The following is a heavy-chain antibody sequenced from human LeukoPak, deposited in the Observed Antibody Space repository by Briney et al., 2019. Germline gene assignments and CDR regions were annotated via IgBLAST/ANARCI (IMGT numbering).Heavy chain of an antibody. CDR2: IRYDGSNK. D-gene: IGHD3-10*01. Sequence: GGSLRLSRAASGFTFSSYGMHWVRQAPGKGLEWVAFIRYDGSNKYYADSVKGRFTISRDNSKNTLYLQMNSLRAEDTAVYYCAKVSDYGSGSSNWFDPWGQGTLVTVSS. V-gene: IGHV3-30*02. J-gene: IGHJ5*02. CDR3: AKVSDYGSGSSNWFDP. CDR1: GFTFSSYG.